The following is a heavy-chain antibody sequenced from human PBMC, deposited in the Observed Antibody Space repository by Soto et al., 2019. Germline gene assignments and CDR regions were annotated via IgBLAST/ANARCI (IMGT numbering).Heavy chain of an antibody. Sequence: EVQLVESGGGLVQPGGSLRLTCSASGFTFSDYAMHWVRQVPGKGLEYVSVIRSDGDRIYYADSVKGRFTISRDNSKNTLFLQMNSLRPEDTAMYYCVKDHPAIEYWGHGTLVTVSS. CDR3: VKDHPAIEY. CDR1: GFTFSDYA. CDR2: IRSDGDRI. V-gene: IGHV3-64D*06. J-gene: IGHJ4*01.